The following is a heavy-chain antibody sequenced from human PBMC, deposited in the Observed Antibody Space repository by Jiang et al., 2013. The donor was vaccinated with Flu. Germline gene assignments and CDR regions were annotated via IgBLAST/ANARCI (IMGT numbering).Heavy chain of an antibody. J-gene: IGHJ4*02. V-gene: IGHV4-39*07. CDR1: GGSISSSSYY. CDR3: ARASVVVVAATLLPFDY. Sequence: GSGLVKPSETLSLTCTVSGGSISSSSYYWGWIRQPPGKGLEWIGSIYYSGSTYYNPSLKSRVTISVDTSKNQFSLKLSSVTAADTAVYYCARASVVVVAATLLPFDYWGQGTLVTVSS. CDR2: IYYSGST. D-gene: IGHD2-15*01.